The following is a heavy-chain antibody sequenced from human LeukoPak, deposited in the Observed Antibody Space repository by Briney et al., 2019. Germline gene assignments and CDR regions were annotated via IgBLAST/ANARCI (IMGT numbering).Heavy chain of an antibody. Sequence: ASVKVSCEASGYTFTSYYMHWVRQAPGQGLEWMGIINPSGGSTSYAQKFQGRVTMTRDMSTSTVYMELSSLRSEDTAVYYCARDGYYDSGGYRTFDIWGQGTMVTVSS. CDR2: INPSGGST. D-gene: IGHD3-22*01. J-gene: IGHJ3*02. CDR3: ARDGYYDSGGYRTFDI. V-gene: IGHV1-46*01. CDR1: GYTFTSYY.